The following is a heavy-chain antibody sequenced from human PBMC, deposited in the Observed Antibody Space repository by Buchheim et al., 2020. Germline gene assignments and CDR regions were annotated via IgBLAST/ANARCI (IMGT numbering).Heavy chain of an antibody. Sequence: QVQPVQSGAEVKKPGSSVKVSCKASGGTFSSYAISWVRQAPGQGLEWMGGIIPIFGTANYAQKFQGRVTITADKSTSTAYMELSSLRSEDTAVYYCASCPYPVTYDSSGYYDYWGQGTL. J-gene: IGHJ4*02. V-gene: IGHV1-69*06. CDR3: ASCPYPVTYDSSGYYDY. CDR1: GGTFSSYA. D-gene: IGHD3-22*01. CDR2: IIPIFGTA.